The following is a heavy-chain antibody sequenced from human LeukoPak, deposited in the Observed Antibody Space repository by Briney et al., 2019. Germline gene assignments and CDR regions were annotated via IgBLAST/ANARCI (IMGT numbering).Heavy chain of an antibody. CDR3: AKDYYGSGSSVGY. V-gene: IGHV3-30*18. J-gene: IGHJ4*02. Sequence: PGGSLRLSCAASGFTFSSYGMHWVRQAPGKGLEWVAVISYDGSNKYYADSVKGRFTISRDNSKNTLYLQMNSLRAEDTAVYYCAKDYYGSGSSVGYWGQGTLVTVSS. CDR2: ISYDGSNK. CDR1: GFTFSSYG. D-gene: IGHD3-10*01.